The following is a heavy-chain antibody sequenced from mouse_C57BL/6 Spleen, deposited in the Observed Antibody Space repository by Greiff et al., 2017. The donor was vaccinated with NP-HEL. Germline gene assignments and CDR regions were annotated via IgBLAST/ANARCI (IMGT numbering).Heavy chain of an antibody. CDR3: ASSLPSGYPLWYFDG. Sequence: QVQLQQPGTELVKPGASVKLSCKASGYTFTSYWMHWVKQRPGQGLEWIGNINPSNGGTNYNEKFKSKATLTVDKSSSTAYMQLSSLTSEDSAVYNCASSLPSGYPLWYFDGWGTGTTVTVSS. J-gene: IGHJ1*03. V-gene: IGHV1-53*01. D-gene: IGHD2-2*01. CDR1: GYTFTSYW. CDR2: INPSNGGT.